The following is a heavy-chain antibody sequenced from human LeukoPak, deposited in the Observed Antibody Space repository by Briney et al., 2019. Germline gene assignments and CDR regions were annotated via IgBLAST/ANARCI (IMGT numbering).Heavy chain of an antibody. V-gene: IGHV3-23*01. Sequence: GGSLRLSCAASGFTFTTYAMAWVRQAPGKGLEWVSAITGSGGSTYYADSVKGRFTISRDNSTNTLYLQMNGLRAEDTAIYYCAKDLLGYDYLGQGTLVTVSS. J-gene: IGHJ4*02. CDR1: GFTFTTYA. D-gene: IGHD2-15*01. CDR2: ITGSGGST. CDR3: AKDLLGYDY.